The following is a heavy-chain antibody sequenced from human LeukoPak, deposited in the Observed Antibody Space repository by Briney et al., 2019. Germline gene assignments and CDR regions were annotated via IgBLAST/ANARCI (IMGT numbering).Heavy chain of an antibody. CDR2: IYTSGST. CDR3: ARSTSGSYLLDY. CDR1: GGSISSGSYY. J-gene: IGHJ4*02. V-gene: IGHV4-61*02. Sequence: SQTLSLTCTVSGGSISSGSYYWSWIRQPAGKGLESIRRIYTSGSTNYNPSLKSRVTISVDTSKNQFSLKLSSVTAANTAVYYCARSTSGSYLLDYWGQGTLVTVSS. D-gene: IGHD1-26*01.